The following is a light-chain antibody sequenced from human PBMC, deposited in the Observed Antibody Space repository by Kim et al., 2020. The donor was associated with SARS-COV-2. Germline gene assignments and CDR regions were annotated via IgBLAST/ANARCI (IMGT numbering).Light chain of an antibody. Sequence: ASVGDSGTITCRVSQDICNYFAWFQLKPGKAPKLLIYSASALQPGVPSRFSGSGSGTDFTLTVTSLQPEDVATYYCQKCDSAPWTFGQGTKVDIK. J-gene: IGKJ1*01. CDR1: QDICNY. CDR3: QKCDSAPWT. CDR2: SAS. V-gene: IGKV1-27*01.